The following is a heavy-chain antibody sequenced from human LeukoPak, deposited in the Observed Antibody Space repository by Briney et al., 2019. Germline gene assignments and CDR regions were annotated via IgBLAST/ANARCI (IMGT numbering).Heavy chain of an antibody. D-gene: IGHD6-13*01. V-gene: IGHV1-8*01. CDR3: ARHSSSWYGREYYFDY. CDR2: MNPSSGNT. J-gene: IGHJ4*02. Sequence: ASVKVSCKASGYTFTSYDINWAQQSSRQGLEWMGWMNPSSGNTGYAQKFQGRVTMTRNTSISTGYMELSSLRSEDTAVYYCARHSSSWYGREYYFDYWGQGTLVTVSS. CDR1: GYTFTSYD.